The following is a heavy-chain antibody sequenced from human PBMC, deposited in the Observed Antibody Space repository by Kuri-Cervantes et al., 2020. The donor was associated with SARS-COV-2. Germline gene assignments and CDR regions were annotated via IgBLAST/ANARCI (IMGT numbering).Heavy chain of an antibody. CDR1: GGSISSYY. V-gene: IGHV4-39*01. CDR2: IFHDGNV. Sequence: SETLSLTCTVSGGSISSYYWSWIRQPPGKGPEWIGSIFHDGNVFYNPSLKSRVTISVDTSKNQFSLKLDSVTAADTSLDYCARHEGYISGWLVAFDVWGQGTMVTVSS. D-gene: IGHD6-19*01. CDR3: ARHEGYISGWLVAFDV. J-gene: IGHJ3*01.